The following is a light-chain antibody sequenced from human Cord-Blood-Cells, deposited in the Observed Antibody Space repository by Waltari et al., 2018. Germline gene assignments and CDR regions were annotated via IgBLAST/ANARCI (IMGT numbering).Light chain of an antibody. CDR2: KAS. CDR3: QQYNSYSYT. J-gene: IGKJ2*01. V-gene: IGKV1-5*03. CDR1: QSISSW. Sequence: DIQMTQSPSTLSASVGDSVTITCRASQSISSWLALYQQKPGKAPNLLIYKASSLESGVRSSVGGSGSGTEFTLAISSLQPDDFATYYCQQYNSYSYTFGQGTKLEIK.